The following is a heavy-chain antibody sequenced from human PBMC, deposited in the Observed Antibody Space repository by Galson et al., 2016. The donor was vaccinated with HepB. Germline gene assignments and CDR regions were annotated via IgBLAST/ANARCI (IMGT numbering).Heavy chain of an antibody. CDR3: ARDFNPESSGYYYDAFDI. Sequence: SLRLSCAASGFTFSAYWMTWVRQAPGKGPEWVANIKRDGSVMYYLDSVEGRFTVSRDNAKNSLYLQMDSLRAEDTALYYCARDFNPESSGYYYDAFDIWGPGTMVSVSS. V-gene: IGHV3-7*01. J-gene: IGHJ3*02. CDR2: IKRDGSVM. D-gene: IGHD3-22*01. CDR1: GFTFSAYW.